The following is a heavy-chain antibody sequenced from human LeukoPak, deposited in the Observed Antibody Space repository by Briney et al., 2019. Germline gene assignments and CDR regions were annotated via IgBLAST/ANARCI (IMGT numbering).Heavy chain of an antibody. CDR1: GYIFSNYG. V-gene: IGHV1-18*01. CDR3: ARDHAGSYYDVWSGYYNDDGGADY. CDR2: ISGHNGNT. D-gene: IGHD3-3*01. J-gene: IGHJ4*02. Sequence: ASVEVSCKASGYIFSNYGISWVRQAPGQGLEWMGWISGHNGNTNYAQKVQDRVTMTTDTSTNTAYMELKTLRSDDTAVYFCARDHAGSYYDVWSGYYNDDGGADYWGQGTLVTVSS.